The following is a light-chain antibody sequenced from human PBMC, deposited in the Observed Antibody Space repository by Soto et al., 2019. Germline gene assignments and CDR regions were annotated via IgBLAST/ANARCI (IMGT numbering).Light chain of an antibody. CDR2: GND. CDR3: QSYDRGLTAYV. Sequence: QSVLTQPPSVSGSPGQGVTISCTGTSSNVGAGYEVNWYHHLPGTAPKFLVSGNDNRPSGVPDRLSASKSGTSGSLAITGLQAEDEGHYYCQSYDRGLTAYVFGTGTKLTVL. CDR1: SSNVGAGYE. V-gene: IGLV1-40*01. J-gene: IGLJ1*01.